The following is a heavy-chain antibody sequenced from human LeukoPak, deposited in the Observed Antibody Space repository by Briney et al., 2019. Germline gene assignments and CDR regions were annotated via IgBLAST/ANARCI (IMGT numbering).Heavy chain of an antibody. CDR3: AKVREAVVRDAFDI. V-gene: IGHV3-30*02. J-gene: IGHJ3*02. CDR1: GFTFSSYG. D-gene: IGHD3-10*01. CDR2: IRYDGSNK. Sequence: GGSLRLSCAASGFTFSSYGMHWVRQAPGKGLEWVAFIRYDGSNKHYADSVKGRFTISRDNSKNTLYLQMNSLRAEDTAVYYCAKVREAVVRDAFDIWGQGTMVTVSS.